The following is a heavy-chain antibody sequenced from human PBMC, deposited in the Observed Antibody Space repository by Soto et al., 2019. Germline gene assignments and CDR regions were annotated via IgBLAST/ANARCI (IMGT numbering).Heavy chain of an antibody. CDR2: IYTSGST. CDR1: GGSISSYY. CDR3: ARSTTRPRSNIVVVVAATGAFDI. Sequence: SETLSLTCTVSGGSISSYYWSWIRQPAGKGLEWIGRIYTSGSTNYNPSLKSRVTMSVDTSKNQFSLKLSSVTAAATAVYYCARSTTRPRSNIVVVVAATGAFDIWGQGTMVTVSS. D-gene: IGHD2-15*01. V-gene: IGHV4-4*07. J-gene: IGHJ3*02.